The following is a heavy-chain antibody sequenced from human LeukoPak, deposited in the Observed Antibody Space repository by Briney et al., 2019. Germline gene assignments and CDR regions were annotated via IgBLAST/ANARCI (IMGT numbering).Heavy chain of an antibody. CDR1: GFTFSSYD. Sequence: PGRSLTLSCAASGFTFSSYDLHWVRQAPGKGLEWVAVVSTDGGIKIYADSVRGRFTISRDNSKNTMYLQMNSLGAGDTAVYFCARDQRLGAPDYMDYWGQGTPVTVSP. CDR3: ARDQRLGAPDYMDY. CDR2: VSTDGGIK. J-gene: IGHJ4*02. D-gene: IGHD1-26*01. V-gene: IGHV3-30*01.